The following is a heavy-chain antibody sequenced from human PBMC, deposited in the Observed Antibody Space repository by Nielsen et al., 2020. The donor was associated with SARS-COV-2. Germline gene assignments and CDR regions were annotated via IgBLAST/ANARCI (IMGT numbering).Heavy chain of an antibody. CDR3: ARESGVGELLGVSFDY. V-gene: IGHV3-23*03. J-gene: IGHJ4*02. D-gene: IGHD3-10*01. Sequence: GESLKISCAASGFTFSTYAMGWVRQAPGKGLECISVVYGDSSTTYYADSVRGRFTISRDNSKNMVYLQMDNLRGEDTAVYYCARESGVGELLGVSFDYWGQGTLVTVSS. CDR1: GFTFSTYA. CDR2: VYGDSSTT.